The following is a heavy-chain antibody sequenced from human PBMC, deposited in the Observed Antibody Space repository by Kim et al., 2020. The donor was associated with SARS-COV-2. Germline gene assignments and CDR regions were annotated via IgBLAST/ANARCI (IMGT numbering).Heavy chain of an antibody. D-gene: IGHD2-15*01. Sequence: STYYADSVKGRFTISRDNSKNTLYLQMNSLRAEGTAVYYCAKGSGGYHYWGQGTLVTVSS. CDR3: AKGSGGYHY. CDR2: ST. J-gene: IGHJ4*02. V-gene: IGHV3-23*01.